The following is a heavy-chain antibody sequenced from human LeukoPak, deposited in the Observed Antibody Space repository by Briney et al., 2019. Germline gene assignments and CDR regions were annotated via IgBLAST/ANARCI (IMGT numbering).Heavy chain of an antibody. CDR3: AKVATMLGFDY. V-gene: IGHV3-21*01. D-gene: IGHD5-12*01. CDR1: GFTFSSYS. Sequence: GGSLRLSCAASGFTFSSYSMNWVRQAPGKGLEWVSSISSSSSYIYYADSVKGRFTISRDNAKNSLCLQMNSLRAEDTAVYYCAKVATMLGFDYWGQGTLVTVSS. J-gene: IGHJ4*02. CDR2: ISSSSSYI.